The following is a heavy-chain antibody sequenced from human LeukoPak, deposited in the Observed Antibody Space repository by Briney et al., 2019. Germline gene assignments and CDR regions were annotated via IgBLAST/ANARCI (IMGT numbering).Heavy chain of an antibody. CDR3: ARDADSSGPTCFDY. CDR1: GYTFTGYY. D-gene: IGHD3-22*01. J-gene: IGHJ4*02. CDR2: INPNSGGA. Sequence: ASVKVSCKASGYTFTGYYMHWVRQAPGQGLEWMGWINPNSGGANYAQKFQGRVTMTRDTSISTAYMELSRLRSDDTAVYYCARDADSSGPTCFDYWGQGTLVTASS. V-gene: IGHV1-2*02.